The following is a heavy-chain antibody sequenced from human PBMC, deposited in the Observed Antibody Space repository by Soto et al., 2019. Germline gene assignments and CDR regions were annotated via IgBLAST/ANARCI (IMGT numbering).Heavy chain of an antibody. CDR1: GFTFSSYS. CDR3: ARDRAGTNQCLYNDYYYYYGMDV. V-gene: IGHV3-48*02. D-gene: IGHD1-7*01. J-gene: IGHJ6*02. CDR2: ISSSSSTI. Sequence: GGSLRLSCAASGFTFSSYSMNWVRQAPGKGLEWVSYISSSSSTIYYADSVKGRFTISRDNAKNSLYLQMNSLRDEDTAVYYCARDRAGTNQCLYNDYYYYYGMDVWGQGTTVTVSS.